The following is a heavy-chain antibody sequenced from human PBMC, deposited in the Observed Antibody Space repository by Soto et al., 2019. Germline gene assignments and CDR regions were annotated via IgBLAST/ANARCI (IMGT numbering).Heavy chain of an antibody. D-gene: IGHD5-12*01. CDR3: ARGNHRWLQLWYFDL. CDR1: GGTFSSYT. Sequence: QVQLVQSGAEVKKPGSSVTVSCKASGGTFSSYTISWVRQAPGQGLEWMGGIIPLFGTANYAQKFQGRVTITADESTSTAYMELSSLRSEDTAVYYCARGNHRWLQLWYFDLWCRGTLVTVSS. CDR2: IIPLFGTA. J-gene: IGHJ2*01. V-gene: IGHV1-69*12.